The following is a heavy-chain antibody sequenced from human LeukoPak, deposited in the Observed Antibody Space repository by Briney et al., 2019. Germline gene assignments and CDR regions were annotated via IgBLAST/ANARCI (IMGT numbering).Heavy chain of an antibody. D-gene: IGHD5-18*01. Sequence: PGGSLRLSRATSGFTFSDYWMHWVRQAPGKGLEWVSSISSSSTYIYYADSVKGRFTISRDNAKNSLYLQMNSLRAEDTAVYYCAREDSYGFGIDYWGQGTLVTVSS. CDR2: ISSSSTYI. V-gene: IGHV3-21*01. CDR3: AREDSYGFGIDY. CDR1: GFTFSDYW. J-gene: IGHJ4*02.